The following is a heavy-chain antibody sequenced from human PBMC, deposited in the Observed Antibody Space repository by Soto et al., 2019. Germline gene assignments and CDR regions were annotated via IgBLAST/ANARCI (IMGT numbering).Heavy chain of an antibody. J-gene: IGHJ5*02. CDR1: GGSINSNY. V-gene: IGHV4-4*07. Sequence: SETLSLTCSVSGGSINSNYWTWIRRTAGKGFEWISLSYTSGATDYNPYLKGRVSITIPLYKNQFSLSLASVTAADTGIYYCAREREAPSWIDPWGQGILVTVSS. CDR2: SYTSGAT. CDR3: AREREAPSWIDP.